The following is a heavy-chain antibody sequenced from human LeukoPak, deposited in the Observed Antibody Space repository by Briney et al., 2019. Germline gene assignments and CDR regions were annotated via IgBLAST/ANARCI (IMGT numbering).Heavy chain of an antibody. CDR2: ISYDGSTT. CDR3: ARVRFYGGIFDAFDI. D-gene: IGHD4-23*01. J-gene: IGHJ3*02. CDR1: GFTFSSYA. Sequence: PGGSLRLSCAASGFTFSSYAMNWVRQAPGKGLEWVAVISYDGSTTYYADSVKGRFTISRDNSKNTLYLQMNSLRAEDTAVYYCARVRFYGGIFDAFDIWGQGTMVTVSS. V-gene: IGHV3-30-3*01.